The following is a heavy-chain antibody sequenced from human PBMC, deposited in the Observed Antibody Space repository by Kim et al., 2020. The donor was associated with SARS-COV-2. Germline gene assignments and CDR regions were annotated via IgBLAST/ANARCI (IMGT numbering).Heavy chain of an antibody. CDR1: GGSISSYY. CDR2: IYYSGST. V-gene: IGHV4-59*08. J-gene: IGHJ6*02. Sequence: SETLSLTCTVSGGSISSYYWSWIRQPPGKGLEWIGYIYYSGSTNYNPSLKSRVTISVDTSTNQFSLKLSSVTAADTAVYYCARRAKWELLNYYYYYGMDVWGQGTTVTVSS. CDR3: ARRAKWELLNYYYYYGMDV. D-gene: IGHD1-26*01.